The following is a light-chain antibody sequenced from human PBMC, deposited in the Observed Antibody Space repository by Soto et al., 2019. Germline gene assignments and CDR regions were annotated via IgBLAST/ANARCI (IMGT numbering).Light chain of an antibody. CDR1: QSLVHKDGNTY. Sequence: DIVVTQTPLSSPVALGQAASISCRSSQSLVHKDGNTYLSWFHQRPGQPPRLLIYKVSVRFSGVTDRFSGSGAGTDFTLTISRVETEDVWVYYCMQATQSPWTFGQGTKVEIK. V-gene: IGKV2-24*01. CDR2: KVS. J-gene: IGKJ1*01. CDR3: MQATQSPWT.